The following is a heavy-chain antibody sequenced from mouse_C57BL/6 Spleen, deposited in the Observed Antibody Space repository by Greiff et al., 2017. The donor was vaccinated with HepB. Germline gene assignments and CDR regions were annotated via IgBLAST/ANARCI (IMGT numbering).Heavy chain of an antibody. J-gene: IGHJ3*01. CDR3: TTYYYGSSAY. Sequence: EVQLQQSGAELVRPGASVKLSCTASGFNIKGDYMHWVKQRPEQGLEWIGWIDPENGDTEYASKFQGKATITADTSSNTAYLQLSSLTSEDTAVYYCTTYYYGSSAYWGQGTLVTVSA. V-gene: IGHV14-4*01. D-gene: IGHD1-1*01. CDR2: IDPENGDT. CDR1: GFNIKGDY.